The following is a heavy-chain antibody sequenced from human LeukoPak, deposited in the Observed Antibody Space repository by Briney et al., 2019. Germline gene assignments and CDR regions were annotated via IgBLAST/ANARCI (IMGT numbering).Heavy chain of an antibody. D-gene: IGHD3-3*01. V-gene: IGHV3-43*01. J-gene: IGHJ4*02. CDR3: ASEVGYRSLGY. CDR1: GFTFDDNT. Sequence: PGGFLRLSCAASGFTFDDNTMHWVRQTPGRGLEWVSFITWKSHRTHYADSVRGRFTVSRDNSKDSMHLEMNSLKTEDTGLYHCASEVGYRSLGYLGQGTLVTVSS. CDR2: ITWKSHRT.